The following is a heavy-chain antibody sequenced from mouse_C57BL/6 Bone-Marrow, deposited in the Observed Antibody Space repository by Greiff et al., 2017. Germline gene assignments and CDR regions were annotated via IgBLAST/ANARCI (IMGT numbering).Heavy chain of an antibody. Sequence: VQLKESEAELVRPGASVKLSCTASGSNIKDDYMHWVKQRPEQGLEWIGWIDPENGDTEYASKFQGKATITADTSSNTAYLQLSSLTSEDTAVYYCTTLPYGNDVDYWGQGTTLTVSS. J-gene: IGHJ2*01. CDR2: IDPENGDT. CDR1: GSNIKDDY. V-gene: IGHV14-4*01. CDR3: TTLPYGNDVDY. D-gene: IGHD2-2*01.